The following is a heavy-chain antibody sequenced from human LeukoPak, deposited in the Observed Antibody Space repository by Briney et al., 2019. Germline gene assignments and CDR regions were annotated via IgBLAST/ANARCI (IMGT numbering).Heavy chain of an antibody. CDR1: GGSIGISTYY. J-gene: IGHJ4*02. V-gene: IGHV4-39*01. Sequence: PSETLSLTCTVSGGSIGISTYYWAWIRQPPGKGLEWIGSIYYSGSTYYSPSLKSRVTISVDTSKNQFSLRLSSVTAADTAVYYCARTGSGINTGNCNWGQGTLVTVSS. CDR3: ARTGSGINTGNCN. CDR2: IYYSGST. D-gene: IGHD1-1*01.